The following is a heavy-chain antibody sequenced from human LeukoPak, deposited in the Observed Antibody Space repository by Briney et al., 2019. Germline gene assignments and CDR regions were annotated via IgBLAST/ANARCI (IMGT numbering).Heavy chain of an antibody. J-gene: IGHJ4*02. CDR3: ARVTGYYDSSGYYYEGYYFDY. CDR2: MNPNSGNT. D-gene: IGHD3-22*01. CDR1: GYTLTSYD. V-gene: IGHV1-8*01. Sequence: ASVKVSCKASGYTLTSYDINWVRQATGQGLEWMGWMNPNSGNTGYAQKFQGRVTMTRNTSISTAYMELSSLRSEDTAVYYCARVTGYYDSSGYYYEGYYFDYWGQGTLVTVSS.